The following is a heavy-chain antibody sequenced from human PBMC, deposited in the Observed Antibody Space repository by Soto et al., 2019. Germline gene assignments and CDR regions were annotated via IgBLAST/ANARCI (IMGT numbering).Heavy chain of an antibody. CDR1: GGSISSYY. Sequence: PSETLSLPCTVSGGSISSYYWSWIRQPAWKGLEWLGRVYSSGTTNYNPSLKSRVTISVDKSRNQFSLELNSVTAADTAVYYCARVFNIVASVNSWSFDCSGGGTRVAV. V-gene: IGHV4-4*07. CDR2: VYSSGTT. CDR3: ARVFNIVASVNSWSFDC. J-gene: IGHJ2*01. D-gene: IGHD6-13*01.